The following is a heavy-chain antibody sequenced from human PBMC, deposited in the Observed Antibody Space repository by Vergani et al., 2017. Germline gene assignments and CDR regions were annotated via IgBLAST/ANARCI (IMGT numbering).Heavy chain of an antibody. D-gene: IGHD3-16*01. J-gene: IGHJ2*01. CDR1: GFTFSTYA. V-gene: IGHV3-30*18. CDR3: VKDNDYDADGPFDL. CDR2: ISYDGSNK. Sequence: VQLLESGGGLVQPGGSLRLSCAASGFTFSTYAMTWVRQAPGKGLEWVAVISYDGSNKYYADSVKGRFTISRDNAKKAVFLQMNNLRHEDTALYFCVKDNDYDADGPFDLWGRGTLVTVSS.